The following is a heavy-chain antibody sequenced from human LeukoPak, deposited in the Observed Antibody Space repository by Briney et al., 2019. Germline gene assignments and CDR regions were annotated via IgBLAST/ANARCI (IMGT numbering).Heavy chain of an antibody. CDR3: AKGAGYYESSEPLSAGPLY. CDR1: GFTFEDNA. CDR2: ISWNSATI. D-gene: IGHD3-22*01. J-gene: IGHJ4*02. V-gene: IGHV3-9*01. Sequence: PGRSLRLSCAASGFTFEDNAMHWVRQAPGKGLEWVAGISWNSATIGYADSVKGRFTISRDNAKNSLYLQMKSLRDEDTALYYCAKGAGYYESSEPLSAGPLYWGQGTLVTVSS.